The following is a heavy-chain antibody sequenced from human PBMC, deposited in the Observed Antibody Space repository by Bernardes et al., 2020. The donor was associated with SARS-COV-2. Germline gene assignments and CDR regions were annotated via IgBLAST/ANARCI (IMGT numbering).Heavy chain of an antibody. D-gene: IGHD1-26*01. Sequence: SETLSLTRAVYGGSFSGYYRSWIRQPPGKGLEWIGEIENSGSISYNSSLKGRVTISVDTSKNQFSLKLNSVTAADTAVYYCARGGRTSGSYYNDWGQGTLVTVSS. V-gene: IGHV4-34*01. CDR1: GGSFSGYY. J-gene: IGHJ4*02. CDR2: IENSGSI. CDR3: ARGGRTSGSYYND.